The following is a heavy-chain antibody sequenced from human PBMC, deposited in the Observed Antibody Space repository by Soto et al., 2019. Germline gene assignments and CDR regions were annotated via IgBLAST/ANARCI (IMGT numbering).Heavy chain of an antibody. CDR2: IIPIFGTA. J-gene: IGHJ6*02. D-gene: IGHD3-22*01. CDR1: GGTFSSYA. CDR3: ARGPWYYDSSGYSDYYYGMDV. Sequence: GASVKVSCKASGGTFSSYAISWVRQAPGQGLEWMGGIIPIFGTANYAQKFQGRVTITADKSTSTAYMELSSLRSEDTAVYYCARGPWYYDSSGYSDYYYGMDVWGQGTTVTVSS. V-gene: IGHV1-69*06.